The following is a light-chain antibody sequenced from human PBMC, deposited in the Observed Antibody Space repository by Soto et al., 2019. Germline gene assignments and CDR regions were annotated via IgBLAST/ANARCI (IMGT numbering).Light chain of an antibody. CDR2: DVS. V-gene: IGLV2-14*01. Sequence: QSALTQPASVSGSPGQSITISCTGTSSDVGGYNYVSWYQQHPGKAPKLMIYDVSNRPSGVSTRFSGSKSGNTASLTISGHQDEDDAYYYCSSYTSSSLVFGAGTKLTVL. CDR1: SSDVGGYNY. J-gene: IGLJ2*01. CDR3: SSYTSSSLV.